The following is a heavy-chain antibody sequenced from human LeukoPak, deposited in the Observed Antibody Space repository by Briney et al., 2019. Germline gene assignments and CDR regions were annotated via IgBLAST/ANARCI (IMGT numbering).Heavy chain of an antibody. D-gene: IGHD4-17*01. Sequence: SETLSLTCAVYGGSFSGYYWNWIRQPAGKGLEWIGRIYTSGSTNHNPSLKSRLTMSMDTSKNQFSLRLSSVTAADTAVYYCARASDDFGDYGFDYWGQGTLVTVSS. J-gene: IGHJ4*02. CDR1: GGSFSGYY. CDR3: ARASDDFGDYGFDY. CDR2: IYTSGST. V-gene: IGHV4-59*10.